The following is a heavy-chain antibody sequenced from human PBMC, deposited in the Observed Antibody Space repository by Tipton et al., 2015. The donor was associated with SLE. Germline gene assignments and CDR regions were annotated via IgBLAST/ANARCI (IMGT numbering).Heavy chain of an antibody. D-gene: IGHD7-27*01. Sequence: TLSLTCAFYGGSFSDYYWSWIRQPPGKGLEWIGYIYYSGSTNYNPSLKSRVTISVDTSKNQFSLKLSSVTVADTAVYYCARDGKTGGYYYYYYMDVWGKGTTVTVSS. V-gene: IGHV4-59*01. CDR1: GGSFSDYY. CDR2: IYYSGST. CDR3: ARDGKTGGYYYYYYMDV. J-gene: IGHJ6*03.